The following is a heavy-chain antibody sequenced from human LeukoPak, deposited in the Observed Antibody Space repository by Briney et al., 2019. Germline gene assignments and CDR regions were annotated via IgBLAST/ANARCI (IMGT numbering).Heavy chain of an antibody. V-gene: IGHV3-53*04. CDR1: GFTVSSNY. Sequence: GGSLRLSCAASGFTVSSNYMSWVRQAPGKGLEWVSVIYSGGSTYYADSVKGRFTISRHNSKNTLYLQMNSLRAEDTAVYYCAKYGDRLPGAFNFWGQGTMVTVSS. CDR3: AKYGDRLPGAFNF. CDR2: IYSGGST. D-gene: IGHD4-17*01. J-gene: IGHJ3*01.